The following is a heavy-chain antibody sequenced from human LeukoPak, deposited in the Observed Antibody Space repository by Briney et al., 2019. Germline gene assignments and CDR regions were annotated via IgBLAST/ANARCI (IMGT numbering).Heavy chain of an antibody. CDR1: GFTFSSYS. J-gene: IGHJ4*02. V-gene: IGHV3-48*01. CDR3: ARGPSHSSCYYYYFDY. D-gene: IGHD3-22*01. CDR2: ISSSSSTI. Sequence: GGSLRLSCAASGFTFSSYSMNWVRQAPGKGLEWVSYISSSSSTIYYADSVKGRFTISRDNAKNSLYLQMNSLRAEDTAVYYCARGPSHSSCYYYYFDYWGQGTLVTVSS.